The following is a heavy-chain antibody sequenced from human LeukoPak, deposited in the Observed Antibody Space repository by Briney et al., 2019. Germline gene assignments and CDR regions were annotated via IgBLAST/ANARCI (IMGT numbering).Heavy chain of an antibody. J-gene: IGHJ4*02. V-gene: IGHV4-31*03. CDR3: PRAIYDSSGFDY. CDR1: GCSISSGGYY. CDR2: IYYSGST. Sequence: PSETLSLTCTVSGCSISSGGYYWSWIRQHPGRGWEWIGNIYYSGSTYYNPSLKSRVNISVDQYKSQFSLKLSSVTAADTAVYYGPRAIYDSSGFDYWGQGTLVTVSS. D-gene: IGHD3-22*01.